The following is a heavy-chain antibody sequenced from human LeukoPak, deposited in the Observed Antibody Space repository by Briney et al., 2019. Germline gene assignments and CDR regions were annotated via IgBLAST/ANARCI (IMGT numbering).Heavy chain of an antibody. CDR3: ARVPMTTVTPLFDY. CDR2: IYYSGST. V-gene: IGHV4-39*07. D-gene: IGHD4-17*01. CDR1: GGSISSSSYY. Sequence: KPSETLSLTCTVSGGSISSSSYYWGWIRQPPGKGLEWIGSIYYSGSTYYNPSLKSRVTISVDTSKNQFSLKLSSVTAADTAVYYCARVPMTTVTPLFDYWGQGTLVTVSS. J-gene: IGHJ4*02.